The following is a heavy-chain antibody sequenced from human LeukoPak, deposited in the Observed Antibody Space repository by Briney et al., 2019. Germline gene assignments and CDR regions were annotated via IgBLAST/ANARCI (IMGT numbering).Heavy chain of an antibody. D-gene: IGHD2/OR15-2a*01. CDR3: ARVKATVTSFDI. Sequence: PSETLSLTCTVSGGSVSSGSYYWSWIRQPPGKGLEWIGYIYYSGSTNYNPSLKSRVTISVDMSKNQFSLKLSTVTAADTAVYYCARVKATVTSFDIWGQGTMVTVSS. V-gene: IGHV4-61*01. CDR1: GGSVSSGSYY. J-gene: IGHJ3*02. CDR2: IYYSGST.